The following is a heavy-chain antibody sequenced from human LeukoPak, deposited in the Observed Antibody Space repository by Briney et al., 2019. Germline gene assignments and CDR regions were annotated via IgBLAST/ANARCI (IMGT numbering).Heavy chain of an antibody. V-gene: IGHV5-51*01. CDR1: GYSFTSYW. CDR3: ARGPNSGWGYSYGFLAAPSPLNWFDP. J-gene: IGHJ5*02. D-gene: IGHD5-18*01. CDR2: IYPGDSDT. Sequence: GESLKISCKGSGYSFTSYWIGWVRQMPGKGLEWMGIIYPGDSDTRYSPSFQGQVTISADKSISTAYLQWSSLKASDTAMYYCARGPNSGWGYSYGFLAAPSPLNWFDPWGQGTLVTVSS.